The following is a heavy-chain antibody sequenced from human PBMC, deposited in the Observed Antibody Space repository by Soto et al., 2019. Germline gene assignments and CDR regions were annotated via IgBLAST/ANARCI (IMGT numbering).Heavy chain of an antibody. D-gene: IGHD2-15*01. Sequence: SETLSLTCTVSGGSISSYYWSWIRQPPGKGLEWIGYIYYSGSTNYNPSLKSRVTISVDTSKNQSSLKLSSVTAADTAVYYCARVKGGSCYPHVCAFDIWGQGTMVTVSS. V-gene: IGHV4-59*01. CDR2: IYYSGST. J-gene: IGHJ3*02. CDR1: GGSISSYY. CDR3: ARVKGGSCYPHVCAFDI.